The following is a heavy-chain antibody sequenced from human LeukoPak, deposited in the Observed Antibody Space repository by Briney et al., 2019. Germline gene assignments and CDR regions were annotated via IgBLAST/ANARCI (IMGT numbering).Heavy chain of an antibody. D-gene: IGHD2-21*02. CDR2: ISGSGGST. V-gene: IGHV3-23*01. CDR1: GFTFSSYA. Sequence: GGSLRLSCAASGFTFSSYAMSWVRQAPGKGLEWASAISGSGGSTYYADSVKGRFTISRDNSKNTLYLQMNSLRAEDTAVYYCAKRGLGDREAFDIWGQGTMVTVSS. CDR3: AKRGLGDREAFDI. J-gene: IGHJ3*02.